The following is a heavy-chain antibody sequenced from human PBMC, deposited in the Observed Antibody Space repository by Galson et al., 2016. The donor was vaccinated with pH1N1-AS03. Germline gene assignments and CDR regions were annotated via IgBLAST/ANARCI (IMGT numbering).Heavy chain of an antibody. Sequence: QSGAEVKKPGESLKISCKGSGYSFISYWIGWVRQMPGKGLELLGIIYPSDSDIRYSPSFQGQTTISVDKTITTAFLPWTTLKPSDTGMYDCSRLPVSATDPLYYFDLWGQGTLVTVSS. CDR2: IYPSDSDI. CDR1: GYSFISYW. V-gene: IGHV5-51*01. J-gene: IGHJ4*02. D-gene: IGHD2-15*01. CDR3: SRLPVSATDPLYYFDL.